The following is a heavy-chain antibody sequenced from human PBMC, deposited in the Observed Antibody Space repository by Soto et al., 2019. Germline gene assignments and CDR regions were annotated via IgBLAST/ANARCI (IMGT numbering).Heavy chain of an antibody. CDR3: ARDWLGGVIFLDY. J-gene: IGHJ4*02. CDR2: IIPIFGTA. V-gene: IGHV1-69*05. Sequence: SVKVSCKASGGTFSSYAISWVRQAPGQGLEWMGGIIPIFGTANYAQKLQGRVTMTTDTSTSTAYMELRSLRSDDTAVYYCARDWLGGVIFLDYWGQGTLVTVSS. CDR1: GGTFSSYA. D-gene: IGHD3-16*02.